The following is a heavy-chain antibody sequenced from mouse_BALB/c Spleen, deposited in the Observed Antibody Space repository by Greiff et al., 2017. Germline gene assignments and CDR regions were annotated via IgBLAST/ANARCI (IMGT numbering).Heavy chain of an antibody. D-gene: IGHD2-13*01. CDR2: IWSGGST. J-gene: IGHJ4*01. CDR3: ARGGNYGDLYAMDY. V-gene: IGHV2-2*02. Sequence: QVQLKESGPGLVQPSQSLSITCTVSGFSLTSYGVHWVRQSPGKGLEWLGVIWSGGSTDYNAAFISRLSISKDNSKSQVFFKMNSLQANDTAIYYCARGGNYGDLYAMDYWGQGTSVTVSS. CDR1: GFSLTSYG.